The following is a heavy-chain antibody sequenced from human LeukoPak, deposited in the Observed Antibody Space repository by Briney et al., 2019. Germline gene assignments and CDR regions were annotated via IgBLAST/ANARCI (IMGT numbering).Heavy chain of an antibody. CDR1: GFTFSSYS. CDR2: ISSSSSTI. D-gene: IGHD3-3*01. CDR3: ARDGAVDYDFWSGYTYYFDY. Sequence: GGSLRLSCAASGFTFSSYSMNWARQAPGKGLEWVSYISSSSSTIYYADSVKGRFTISRDNAKNSLYLQMNSLRAEDTAVYYCARDGAVDYDFWSGYTYYFDYWGQGTLVTVSS. V-gene: IGHV3-48*01. J-gene: IGHJ4*02.